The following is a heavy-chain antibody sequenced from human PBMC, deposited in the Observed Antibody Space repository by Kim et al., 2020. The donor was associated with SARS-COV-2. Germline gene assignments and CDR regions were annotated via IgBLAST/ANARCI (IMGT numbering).Heavy chain of an antibody. D-gene: IGHD6-19*01. V-gene: IGHV3-74*01. J-gene: IGHJ4*02. CDR2: IDSDGSGSGI. CDR1: GFTFNKYW. Sequence: GGSLRLSCAASGFTFNKYWMHWVRQAPGKGLAWVSHIDSDGSGSGISYADSVKGRFTISRDNAKNTLYLQMNSLRAEDTAVDYCARDTMAMAGDFDYWGQGTLVTVSS. CDR3: ARDTMAMAGDFDY.